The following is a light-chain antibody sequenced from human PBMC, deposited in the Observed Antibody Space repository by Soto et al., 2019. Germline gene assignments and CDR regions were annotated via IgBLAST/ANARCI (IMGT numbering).Light chain of an antibody. CDR2: GAS. Sequence: EIVLTQSPGTLSLSPWERATLSCRASQSVSSSYLAWYQQKPGQAPRLLIYGASSRATGIPDRFSGSGSGTDFTLTISRLEPEDFAVYYCQQYGGTTFTFGQGTRLEIK. CDR1: QSVSSSY. J-gene: IGKJ5*01. V-gene: IGKV3-20*01. CDR3: QQYGGTTFT.